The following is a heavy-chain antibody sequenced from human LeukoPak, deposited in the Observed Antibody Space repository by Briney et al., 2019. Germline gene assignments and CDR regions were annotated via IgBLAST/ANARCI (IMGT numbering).Heavy chain of an antibody. CDR2: IIPIFGTA. CDR1: GGTFSSYA. Sequence: WASVKVSCKASGGTFSSYAISWVRQAPGQGLEWMGGIIPIFGTANYAQKFQGRVTITADESTSTAYMELSSLRSEDTAVYYCARVKHVWLTDWFDPWGQGTLVTVSS. CDR3: ARVKHVWLTDWFDP. D-gene: IGHD6-19*01. V-gene: IGHV1-69*01. J-gene: IGHJ5*02.